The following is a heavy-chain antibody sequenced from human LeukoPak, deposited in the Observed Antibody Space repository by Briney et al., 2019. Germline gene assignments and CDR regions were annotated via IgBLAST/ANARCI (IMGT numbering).Heavy chain of an antibody. J-gene: IGHJ3*02. CDR1: GGTFSSYA. Sequence: AGGSLRLSCAASGGTFSSYAISWVRQAPGQGLEWMGRIIPILGIANYAQKFQGRVTITADKSTSTAYMELSSLRSEDTAVYYCARDPPAYCGGDCHPATFDAFGIWAQGTMVTVSS. CDR3: ARDPPAYCGGDCHPATFDAFGI. CDR2: IIPILGIA. D-gene: IGHD2-21*02. V-gene: IGHV1-69*04.